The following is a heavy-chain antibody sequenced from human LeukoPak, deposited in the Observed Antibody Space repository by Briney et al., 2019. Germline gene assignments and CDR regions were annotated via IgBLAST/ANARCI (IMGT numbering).Heavy chain of an antibody. CDR1: GGSFSGYY. V-gene: IGHV4-34*01. J-gene: IGHJ6*04. D-gene: IGHD2-2*01. Sequence: SETLSLTCAVYGGSFSGYYWSWIRQPPGKGLEWIGEINHSGSTNYNPSLKSRVTISVDTSKNQFSLKLSSVTAADTAVYYCARGSCSCTSCQDVWGKGTTVTVSS. CDR3: ARGSCSCTSCQDV. CDR2: INHSGST.